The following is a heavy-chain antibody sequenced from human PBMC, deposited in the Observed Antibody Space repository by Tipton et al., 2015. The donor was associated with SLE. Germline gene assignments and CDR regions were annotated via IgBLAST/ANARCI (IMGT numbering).Heavy chain of an antibody. D-gene: IGHD3-16*01. J-gene: IGHJ5*02. V-gene: IGHV4-39*07. CDR1: GGSISSSAYY. Sequence: TLSLTCTVSGGSISSSAYYWDWLRQPPGKGLEWIGNIYYSGKTYLNPSLQSRVSISIDTSKNQFSLKLTSVTAADTAIYYCARDRFGYNFFDPWGQGTLVTVSS. CDR2: IYYSGKT. CDR3: ARDRFGYNFFDP.